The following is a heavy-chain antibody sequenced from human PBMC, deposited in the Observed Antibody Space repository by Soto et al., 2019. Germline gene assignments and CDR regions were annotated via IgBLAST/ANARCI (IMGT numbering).Heavy chain of an antibody. CDR2: IYYSGST. D-gene: IGHD5-12*01. V-gene: IGHV4-61*01. CDR3: ARAWRDGYNFYGYYFDY. J-gene: IGHJ4*02. Sequence: TLSLTCTVSGVSVSSGSYYWSWIRQPPGKGLEWIGYIYYSGSTNYNPSLKSRVTISVDTSKNQFSLKLSSVTAADTAVYYCARAWRDGYNFYGYYFDYWGQGTLVTVSS. CDR1: GVSVSSGSYY.